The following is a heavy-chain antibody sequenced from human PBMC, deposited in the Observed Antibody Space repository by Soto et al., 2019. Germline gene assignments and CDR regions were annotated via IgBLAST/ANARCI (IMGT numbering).Heavy chain of an antibody. D-gene: IGHD3-22*01. CDR3: ARERKDYYDSSGYFDY. CDR2: VFYSGST. J-gene: IGHJ4*02. CDR1: GGSISSYY. V-gene: IGHV4-59*01. Sequence: SETLSLTCTVSGGSISSYYWSWIRQPPGKGLEWIGYVFYSGSTSYNPSLKSRVTISVDTSKNQFSLKLSSVTAADTAVYYCARERKDYYDSSGYFDYWGQGTLVTVSS.